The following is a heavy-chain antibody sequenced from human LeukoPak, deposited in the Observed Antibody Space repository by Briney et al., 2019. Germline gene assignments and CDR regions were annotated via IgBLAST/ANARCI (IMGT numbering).Heavy chain of an antibody. D-gene: IGHD3-10*01. Sequence: SETLSLTCTVSGVSVTSGSNYWNWIRQPPGKGLELIGYIYYSGSSSYNPSLKGRVTMSIDTSKNQFFLKMASVTAAGTAVYYCARDISPFTSAPRHYYGSGRVRGMDVWGQGTSVTVSS. CDR3: ARDISPFTSAPRHYYGSGRVRGMDV. CDR2: IYYSGSS. V-gene: IGHV4-61*01. CDR1: GVSVTSGSNY. J-gene: IGHJ6*02.